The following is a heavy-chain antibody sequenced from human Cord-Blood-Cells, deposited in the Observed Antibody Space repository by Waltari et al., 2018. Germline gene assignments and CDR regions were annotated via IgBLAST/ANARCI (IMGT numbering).Heavy chain of an antibody. V-gene: IGHV1-3*01. CDR3: ARAHPGSYNWFDP. Sequence: QVQLVQSGAEVKKPGASVKVSCKASGYTFTSYAMHWVRQAPGQRVEWMGWINAGNGNTTYSQKFQGRVTITRDTSASTAYMELSSLRSEDTAVYYCARAHPGSYNWFDPWGQGTLVTVSS. CDR2: INAGNGNT. D-gene: IGHD1-26*01. J-gene: IGHJ5*02. CDR1: GYTFTSYA.